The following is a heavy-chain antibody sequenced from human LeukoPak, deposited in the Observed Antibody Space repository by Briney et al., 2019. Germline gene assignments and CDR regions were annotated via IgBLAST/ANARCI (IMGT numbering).Heavy chain of an antibody. CDR2: ISSSGSTI. CDR3: ARDPDYGDYGFDY. CDR1: GFTFSSYE. Sequence: PGRSLRLSCAASGFTFSSYEMNWVRQAPGKGLEWVSYISSSGSTIYYADSVKGRFTISRGNAKNSLYLQMNSLRAEDTAVYYCARDPDYGDYGFDYWGQGTLVTVSS. D-gene: IGHD4-17*01. J-gene: IGHJ4*02. V-gene: IGHV3-48*03.